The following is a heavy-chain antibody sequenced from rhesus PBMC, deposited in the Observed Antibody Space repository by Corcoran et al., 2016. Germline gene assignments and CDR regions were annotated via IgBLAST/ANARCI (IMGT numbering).Heavy chain of an antibody. J-gene: IGHJ2*01. Sequence: QVQLQESGPAVVKPSETLSLTCAVSGGSISSSNWWSWIRQSRGKGLEWIGGIYGSGGNTKYNPSLKSRVTISIDTSKNQFSLKLSSVTAADTAVYYCARQWGIVVIIGYFDLWGPGTPITISS. CDR2: IYGSGGNT. D-gene: IGHD3-28*01. V-gene: IGHV4-93*02. CDR1: GGSISSSNW. CDR3: ARQWGIVVIIGYFDL.